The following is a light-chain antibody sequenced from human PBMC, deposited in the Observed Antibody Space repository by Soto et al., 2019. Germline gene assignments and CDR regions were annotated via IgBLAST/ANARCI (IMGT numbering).Light chain of an antibody. V-gene: IGKV3-20*01. CDR3: QQYGRSPPRYN. CDR1: QSVSSSY. Sequence: EIVLTQSPGTLSLSPGERATLSCRASQSVSSSYLAWYQQKPGQAPRLLIYGASSRDTGIPDRFSGSGSGTDFTLTISRLEPEDFAVYYCQQYGRSPPRYNFGQWNKLEMK. J-gene: IGKJ2*01. CDR2: GAS.